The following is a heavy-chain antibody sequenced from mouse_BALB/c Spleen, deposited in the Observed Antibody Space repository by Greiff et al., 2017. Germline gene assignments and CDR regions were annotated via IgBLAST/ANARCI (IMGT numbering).Heavy chain of an antibody. CDR3: ARDGYYYGGSCDGMDY. CDR2: INSDGGST. Sequence: EVKLMESGGGLVQPGGSLKLSCAASGFTFSSYGMSWVRQTPDKRLELVATINSDGGSTYYPDSVKGRFTISRDKTTNTLYLQMSSLESEDTAMYYCARDGYYYGGSCDGMDYWGQGTPVTVSA. CDR1: GFTFSSYG. V-gene: IGHV5-6-3*01. D-gene: IGHD1-1*01. J-gene: IGHJ4*01.